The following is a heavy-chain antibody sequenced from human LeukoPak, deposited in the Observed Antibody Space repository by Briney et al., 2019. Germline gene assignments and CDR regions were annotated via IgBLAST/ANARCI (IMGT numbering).Heavy chain of an antibody. V-gene: IGHV5-51*01. D-gene: IGHD3-22*01. CDR2: IYPGDSDT. CDR3: ARSTYYYDSSGYYPPPRAFDY. CDR1: GYSFTSYW. Sequence: GESLKISCKGSGYSFTSYWIGWVRQMPGKGLEWMGIIYPGDSDTRYSPSFQGQVTISADKSISTAYLQWSSLKASDTAMYYCARSTYYYDSSGYYPPPRAFDYWGQGTLVTVSS. J-gene: IGHJ4*02.